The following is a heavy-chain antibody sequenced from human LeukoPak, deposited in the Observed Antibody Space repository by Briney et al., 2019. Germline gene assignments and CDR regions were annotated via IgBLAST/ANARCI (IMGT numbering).Heavy chain of an antibody. CDR3: VRVRYCSSTNCHGGWFDP. Sequence: PGGSLRLSCAASGFAFSNYEMNWGRQAPGKGLEWVSYISPSGGTITYADSGKGRFTISRDNAKNSLYLQMNSLGAEDTAVYYCVRVRYCSSTNCHGGWFDPWGQGTLVTVSS. V-gene: IGHV3-48*03. CDR2: ISPSGGTI. CDR1: GFAFSNYE. D-gene: IGHD2-2*01. J-gene: IGHJ5*02.